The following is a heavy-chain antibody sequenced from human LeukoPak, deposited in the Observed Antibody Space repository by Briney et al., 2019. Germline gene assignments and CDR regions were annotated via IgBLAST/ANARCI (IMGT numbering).Heavy chain of an antibody. J-gene: IGHJ4*02. Sequence: SGTLSFTSTVSGGSITIITSYSGCISHPPGKWLELIGSIYYRGPTSNNPSRNSRATISVDTSKNQCSRKLSSVTAADTAVYYCARDYRRGEWLLPKEQYYFDYWGQGTLVTVSS. V-gene: IGHV4-39*07. CDR1: GGSITIITSY. D-gene: IGHD3-3*01. CDR3: ARDYRRGEWLLPKEQYYFDY. CDR2: IYYRGPT.